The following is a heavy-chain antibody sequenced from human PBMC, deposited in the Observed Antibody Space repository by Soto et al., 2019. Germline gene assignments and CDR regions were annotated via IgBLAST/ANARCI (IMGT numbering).Heavy chain of an antibody. CDR3: AKIRLRGYYDSSGYNPYFDY. CDR2: ISSGSDYI. J-gene: IGHJ4*02. CDR1: GFTFSSYN. D-gene: IGHD3-22*01. V-gene: IGHV3-21*04. Sequence: SGGSLRLSCAASGFTFSSYNMNWVRQAPGKGLEWVSSISSGSDYIYYADSVKGRFTISRDNAKNSLYLQMNSLRAEDTAVYYCAKIRLRGYYDSSGYNPYFDYWGQGTLVTVSS.